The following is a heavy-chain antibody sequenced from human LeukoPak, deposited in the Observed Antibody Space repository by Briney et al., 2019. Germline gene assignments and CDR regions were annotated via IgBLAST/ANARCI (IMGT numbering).Heavy chain of an antibody. CDR3: ARNGGSSWYFDL. J-gene: IGHJ2*01. CDR1: GGSFSGYY. CDR2: INHSGST. D-gene: IGHD7-27*01. V-gene: IGHV4-34*01. Sequence: KPSETLSLTCAVYGGSFSGYYWSWIRQPPGKGLEWIGEINHSGSTNYNPSLKSRVTISVDTSKNQFSLKLSSVTAADTAVYYCARNGGSSWYFDLWGRGTLVTVSS.